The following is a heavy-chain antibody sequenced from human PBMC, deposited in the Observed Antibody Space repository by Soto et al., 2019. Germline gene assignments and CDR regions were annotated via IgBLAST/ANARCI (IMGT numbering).Heavy chain of an antibody. D-gene: IGHD2-15*01. CDR1: GFTFRNYA. CDR2: IAYDGSNA. V-gene: IGHV3-30-3*01. J-gene: IGHJ6*02. CDR3: ARGDREDILVVVGARPGEYGIDI. Sequence: QVQLVESGGGVVQPGGSLRLSCAASGFTFRNYAMHWVRQAPGKGLECLAVIAYDGSNAFYWDSVKGRFTISRDNSKNTLYLHMNSLRSEDTGVYYCARGDREDILVVVGARPGEYGIDIWGQGTTVTVSS.